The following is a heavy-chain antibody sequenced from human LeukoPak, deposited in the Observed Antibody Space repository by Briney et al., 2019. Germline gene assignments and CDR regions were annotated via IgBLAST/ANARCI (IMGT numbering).Heavy chain of an antibody. CDR3: TTYSSGSCPL. Sequence: GGSLRLSCAASGITFSNAWMTWVRQAPGKGLEWVGRIYRSSNGETTDYGAPVKGRFTMSRDDSKNTLYLQMNSLKTEDTAVYYCTTYSSGSCPLWGPGPLVTVSS. J-gene: IGHJ4*02. CDR2: IYRSSNGETT. D-gene: IGHD6-19*01. CDR1: GITFSNAW. V-gene: IGHV3-15*01.